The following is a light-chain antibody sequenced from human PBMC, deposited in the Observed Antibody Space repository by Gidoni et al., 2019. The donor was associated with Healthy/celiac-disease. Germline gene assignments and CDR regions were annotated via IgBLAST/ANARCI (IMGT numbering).Light chain of an antibody. CDR1: QSVSSN. CDR3: QQYNNWPRLT. V-gene: IGKV3-15*01. J-gene: IGKJ4*01. CDR2: GAS. Sequence: EIVMTQSPATLSVSPGERATLSCRASQSVSSNLALYHQKPGQAPRLLIYGASTRATGIPARFSGSGSGTEFTLTISSLQSEDFAVYYCQQYNNWPRLTFGGGTKVEIK.